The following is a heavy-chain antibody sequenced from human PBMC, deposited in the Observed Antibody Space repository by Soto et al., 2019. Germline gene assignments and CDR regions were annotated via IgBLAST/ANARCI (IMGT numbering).Heavy chain of an antibody. D-gene: IGHD3-3*01. CDR2: IYYSGST. V-gene: IGHV4-39*01. CDR1: GVSISSSSYY. CDR3: ARQGYDFWSGYPLYYYYGMDV. Sequence: SETLSLTCTVSGVSISSSSYYWGWIRQPPGKGLEWIGSIYYSGSTYYNPSLKSRVTISVDTSKNQFSLKLSSVTAADTAVYYCARQGYDFWSGYPLYYYYGMDVWGQGTTVTVSS. J-gene: IGHJ6*02.